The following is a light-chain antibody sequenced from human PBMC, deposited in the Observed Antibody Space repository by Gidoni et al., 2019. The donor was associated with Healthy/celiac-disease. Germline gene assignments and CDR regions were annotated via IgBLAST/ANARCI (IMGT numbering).Light chain of an antibody. V-gene: IGKV3-11*01. Sequence: EIVLTQSPATLSLSPGERATLSCRASQSVSSYLAWYQQKPGQAPRLLIYDASNRATGIPARFSGSGSGTDFTLTISSLEPEDFAVYYCQQRSNWPPSLTFXGXTKVGIK. J-gene: IGKJ4*01. CDR1: QSVSSY. CDR3: QQRSNWPPSLT. CDR2: DAS.